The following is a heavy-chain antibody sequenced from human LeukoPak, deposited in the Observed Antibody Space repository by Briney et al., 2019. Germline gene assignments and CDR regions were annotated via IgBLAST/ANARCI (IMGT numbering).Heavy chain of an antibody. CDR2: ISGSGGST. J-gene: IGHJ3*02. CDR3: VRESKDPNYSSGSYSAFDI. CDR1: VFTFSSYA. V-gene: IGHV3-23*01. D-gene: IGHD3-10*01. Sequence: GGSLRLSCAASVFTFSSYAMSWVREAPGKGMEWVSAISGSGGSTYYADSVKGRFTISRDNSENTLYLQMNSLRAEDTAVYYCVRESKDPNYSSGSYSAFDIWGQGTMVTVSS.